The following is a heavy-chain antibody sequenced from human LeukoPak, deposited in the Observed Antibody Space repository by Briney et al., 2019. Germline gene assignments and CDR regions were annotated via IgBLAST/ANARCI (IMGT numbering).Heavy chain of an antibody. D-gene: IGHD3-10*01. CDR2: IYSGGST. CDR1: GFTVSSNY. Sequence: GGSLRLSCAASGFTVSSNYMSWVRQAPGKGLEWVSVIYSGGSTYYADSVKGRFTISRDNSKNTLYLQMNSLRAEDTAVYYCARALLLWFGEGTHPFDYWGQGTLVTVSS. CDR3: ARALLLWFGEGTHPFDY. V-gene: IGHV3-66*01. J-gene: IGHJ4*02.